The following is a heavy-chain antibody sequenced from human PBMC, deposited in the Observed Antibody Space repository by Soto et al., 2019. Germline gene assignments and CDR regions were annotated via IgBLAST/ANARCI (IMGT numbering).Heavy chain of an antibody. CDR1: GYTFTNYA. V-gene: IGHV1-3*01. D-gene: IGHD3-22*01. Sequence: ASVKVSCKASGYTFTNYAMHWVRQAPGQRLEWMGWINAGNGNTKYSQKLQGRVTITTDTSASTAYMELRSLRSDDTAVYYCARCLDYYDSSGYAYRGQGTLVTVSS. J-gene: IGHJ4*02. CDR3: ARCLDYYDSSGYAY. CDR2: INAGNGNT.